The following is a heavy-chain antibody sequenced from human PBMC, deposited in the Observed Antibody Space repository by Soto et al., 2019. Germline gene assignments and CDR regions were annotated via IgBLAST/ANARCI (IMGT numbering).Heavy chain of an antibody. CDR3: ARQRTSVVTQAYFDV. D-gene: IGHD2-21*02. Sequence: SETRSLTCTVTGDSINSRSYYWGWIRQPPGKGLEWIGSIYYTGRTYNNPSLRSRVSMSIDTSKDQFSLKLKSVTAADTALYFCARQRTSVVTQAYFDVWRPGSLATVAS. CDR2: IYYTGRT. V-gene: IGHV4-39*01. CDR1: GDSINSRSYY. J-gene: IGHJ4*02.